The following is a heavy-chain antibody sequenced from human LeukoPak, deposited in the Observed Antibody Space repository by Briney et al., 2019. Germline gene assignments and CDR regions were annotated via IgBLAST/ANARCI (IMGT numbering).Heavy chain of an antibody. CDR3: AKIYFDYRRPYYYAYYMDV. CDR2: ISGSGGST. J-gene: IGHJ6*03. D-gene: IGHD3-9*01. Sequence: GGSLRLSCAASGFTFSSYSMNWVRQAPGKGLEWVSSISGSGGSTYYADSVKGRFTISRDNSKNTLYLQMNNLRAEDTAVNYRAKIYFDYRRPYYYAYYMDVCGKGTSVTASS. CDR1: GFTFSSYS. V-gene: IGHV3-23*01.